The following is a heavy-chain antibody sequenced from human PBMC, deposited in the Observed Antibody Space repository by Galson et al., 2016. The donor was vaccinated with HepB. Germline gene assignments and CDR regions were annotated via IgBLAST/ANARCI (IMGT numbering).Heavy chain of an antibody. V-gene: IGHV1-69*13. J-gene: IGHJ6*03. CDR1: GGTFSSSA. CDR3: ARDNCGSSNCHGALDYYYYYMDV. Sequence: SVKVSCKASGGTFSSSAISWVRQAPGQGLEWMGGIIPIFGTANYAQKFQGRVTITADESTSTAYMELSSLRSEDTAVYYCARDNCGSSNCHGALDYYYYYMDVWGKGTTVTVSS. D-gene: IGHD2-2*01. CDR2: IIPIFGTA.